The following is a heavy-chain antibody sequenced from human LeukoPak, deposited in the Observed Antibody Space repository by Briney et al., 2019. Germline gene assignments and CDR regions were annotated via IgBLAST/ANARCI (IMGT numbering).Heavy chain of an antibody. V-gene: IGHV3-48*01. CDR1: GFAFSDYS. CDR3: ARNILFAFDI. CDR2: ISSSDNTI. Sequence: GGSLRLSCAASGFAFSDYSMNWVRQAPGKGLEWVSYISSSDNTIHYADSVKGRFTISRDNSKNTLYLQVNSLRAEDAAMYYCARNILFAFDIWGQGTMVTVSS. J-gene: IGHJ3*02.